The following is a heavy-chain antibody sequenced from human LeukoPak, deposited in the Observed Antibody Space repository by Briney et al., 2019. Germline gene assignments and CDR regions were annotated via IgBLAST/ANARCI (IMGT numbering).Heavy chain of an antibody. CDR2: VWYDGSNK. J-gene: IGHJ6*02. D-gene: IGHD2-21*02. CDR1: GFTFSTYA. CDR3: ARDVGGDTSGMDV. V-gene: IGHV3-33*01. Sequence: PGGSLRLSCAASGFTFSTYAIHWVRQAPGKGLEWLAVVWYDGSNKNYADSVKGRFTISRDNSENTLYLQMDSLRVEDTAVYYCARDVGGDTSGMDVWGHGTTVTVSS.